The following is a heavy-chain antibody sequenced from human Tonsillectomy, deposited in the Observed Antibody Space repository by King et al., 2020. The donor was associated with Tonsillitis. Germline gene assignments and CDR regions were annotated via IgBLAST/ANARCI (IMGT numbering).Heavy chain of an antibody. Sequence: VQLLESGGGLVQPGGSLRLSCAASGFTFSSYAMSWVRQAPGKGLEWVSGITDSGNNTYSADCVKGRFTISRDNSKNTLHLQMNSLRAEDTAVYYCAKDQLELEYFDYWGQGALVTVSS. CDR3: AKDQLELEYFDY. D-gene: IGHD1-7*01. CDR2: ITDSGNNT. J-gene: IGHJ4*02. CDR1: GFTFSSYA. V-gene: IGHV3-23*01.